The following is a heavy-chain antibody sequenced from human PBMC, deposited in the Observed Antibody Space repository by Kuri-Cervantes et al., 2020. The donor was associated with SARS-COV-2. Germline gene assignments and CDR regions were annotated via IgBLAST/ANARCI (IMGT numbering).Heavy chain of an antibody. J-gene: IGHJ6*03. V-gene: IGHV1-18*01. Sequence: ASVKVSCKASGYTFTSYGISWVRQAPGQGLEWMGWISAYNGNTNYAQKLQGRVTMTTDTSTSTAYMELRSLRSDDTAVYYCARHVLTYYYDSSGYYNHYYYYYMDVWGKGTTVTVSS. CDR3: ARHVLTYYYDSSGYYNHYYYYYMDV. CDR1: GYTFTSYG. CDR2: ISAYNGNT. D-gene: IGHD3-22*01.